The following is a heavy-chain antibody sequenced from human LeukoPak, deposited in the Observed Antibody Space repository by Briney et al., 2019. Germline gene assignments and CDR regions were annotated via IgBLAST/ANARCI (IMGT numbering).Heavy chain of an antibody. CDR2: INPSGGST. V-gene: IGHV1-46*01. CDR3: ARDRTSSVYGDYDFDY. CDR1: GYTFTSYY. D-gene: IGHD4-17*01. J-gene: IGHJ4*02. Sequence: ASVKISCKACGYTFTSYYMHWVRQGPGQGLEWMGIINPSGGSTSYAQKFQGRVTMTRDTSTSTVYMELSSLRSEDTAVYYCARDRTSSVYGDYDFDYWGQGTLVTVSS.